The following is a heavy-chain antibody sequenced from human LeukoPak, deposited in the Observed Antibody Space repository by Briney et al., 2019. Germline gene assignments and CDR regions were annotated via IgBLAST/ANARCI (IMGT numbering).Heavy chain of an antibody. CDR2: ISAYNGNT. D-gene: IGHD5-24*01. Sequence: ASVKVSCKASGYTFTGYYMHWVRQAPGQGLEWMGWISAYNGNTNYAQKLQGRVTMTTDTSTSTAYMELRSLRSDDTAVYYCARDESDAPLGFDPWGQGTLVTVSS. V-gene: IGHV1-18*04. J-gene: IGHJ5*02. CDR3: ARDESDAPLGFDP. CDR1: GYTFTGYY.